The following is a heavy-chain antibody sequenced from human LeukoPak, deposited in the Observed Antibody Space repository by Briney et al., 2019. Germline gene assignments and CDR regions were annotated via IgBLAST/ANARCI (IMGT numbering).Heavy chain of an antibody. J-gene: IGHJ6*02. V-gene: IGHV3-23*01. D-gene: IGHD2-2*01. CDR2: ISGSGGST. CDR1: GFTFSSYA. CDR3: ARGTSSFYYYYYAMDV. Sequence: GGSLRLSCAASGFTFSSYAMSWVRQAPGKGLEWVSAISGSGGSTYYADSVKGRFTISRDNSKNTLYLQMNSLRAEDTAVFYCARGTSSFYYYYYAMDVWGQGTTVTVSS.